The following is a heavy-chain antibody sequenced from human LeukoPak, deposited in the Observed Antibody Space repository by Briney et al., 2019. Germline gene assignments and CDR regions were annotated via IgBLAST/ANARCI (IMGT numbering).Heavy chain of an antibody. CDR3: AKVQTVYTSSWYGAFDI. D-gene: IGHD6-13*01. CDR1: GFTFSSYA. CDR2: ISGSGGST. J-gene: IGHJ3*02. V-gene: IGHV3-23*01. Sequence: PGGSLRLSCAASGFTFSSYAMSWVRQAPGKGLEWVSAISGSGGSTYYADSVKGRFTISRDNSKNTLYLQMNSLRAEDTAVYYCAKVQTVYTSSWYGAFDIWGQGTMATVSS.